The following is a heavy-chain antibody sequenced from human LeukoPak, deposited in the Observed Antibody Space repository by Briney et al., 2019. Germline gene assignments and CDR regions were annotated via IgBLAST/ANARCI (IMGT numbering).Heavy chain of an antibody. CDR3: ARAGTGTKYNWFVP. J-gene: IGHJ5*02. CDR2: INHSGST. CDR1: GGSFSTYY. V-gene: IGHV4-34*01. Sequence: SETLSLTCTIYGGSFSTYYWSWIRQPPGKGLEWVGEINHSGSTNYSPSLKSRVTISVDTSKNHFSLKLSSVTAADTAVYYCARAGTGTKYNWFVPWGQGTLVTVSS. D-gene: IGHD1-7*01.